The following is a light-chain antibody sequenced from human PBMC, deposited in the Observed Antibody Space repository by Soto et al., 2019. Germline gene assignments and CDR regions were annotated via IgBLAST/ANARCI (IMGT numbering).Light chain of an antibody. Sequence: EIVLTQSPGTLSLSPGERATLSCRASQSVSSSYLAWYQQKPGQAPRLLIYGASSMATGLPDRFSGSGSVTDFTLTISRLEPEDFAVYYCQQYGSSPWTLGQGTKVEI. J-gene: IGKJ1*01. CDR1: QSVSSSY. CDR2: GAS. V-gene: IGKV3-20*01. CDR3: QQYGSSPWT.